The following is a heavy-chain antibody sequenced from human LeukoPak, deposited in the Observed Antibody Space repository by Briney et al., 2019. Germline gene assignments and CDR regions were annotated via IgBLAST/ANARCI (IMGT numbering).Heavy chain of an antibody. CDR1: GGSISPYY. CDR2: IFYNGNT. J-gene: IGHJ6*03. V-gene: IGHV4-59*01. CDR3: ARGGYYYMDV. Sequence: ASETLSLTCTVSGGSISPYYWSWVRQPPGKGLEWIAYIFYNGNTNYNPSVKSRVTISLDTSKKQVSLTVSSVTAADTAVYYCARGGYYYMDVWGKGTTVTVSS.